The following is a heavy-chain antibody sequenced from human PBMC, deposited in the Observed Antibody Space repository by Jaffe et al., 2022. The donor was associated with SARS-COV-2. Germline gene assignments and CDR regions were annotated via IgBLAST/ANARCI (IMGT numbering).Heavy chain of an antibody. Sequence: EVQLVESGGGLVKPGGSLRLSCAASGFTFTTYTMTWVRQAPGKGLEWISSISDSSRDIYYADSVKGRFTISRDNANNLLYLQMNSLRAADTAVYYCAREAKTSEWFSWGSGGMDVWGQGTTVTVS. CDR1: GFTFTTYT. V-gene: IGHV3-21*01. CDR2: ISDSSRDI. J-gene: IGHJ6*02. D-gene: IGHD3-3*01. CDR3: AREAKTSEWFSWGSGGMDV.